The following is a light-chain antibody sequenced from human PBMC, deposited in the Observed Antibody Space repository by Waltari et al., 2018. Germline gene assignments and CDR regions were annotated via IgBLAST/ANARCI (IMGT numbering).Light chain of an antibody. CDR3: QAWDTRTVV. V-gene: IGLV3-1*01. Sequence: SYELTQPPSVSVSPGHTATIPCSGDRLETNLVSWYRQNPGQSPVMVIYQDSKRPSGIPERFSASNSGNRATLTISGTQATDEADYYCQAWDTRTVVFGGGTKLTVL. CDR2: QDS. CDR1: RLETNL. J-gene: IGLJ2*01.